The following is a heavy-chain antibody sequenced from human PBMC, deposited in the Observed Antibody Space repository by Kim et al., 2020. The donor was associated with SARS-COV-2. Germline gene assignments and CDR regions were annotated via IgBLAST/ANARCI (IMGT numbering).Heavy chain of an antibody. CDR3: ASSSGPLDY. CDR2: GST. V-gene: IGHV4-39*01. Sequence: GSTYYNPSLKSRVTISVDTSKNQFSLKLSSVTAADTAVYYCASSSGPLDYWGQGTLVTVSS. J-gene: IGHJ4*02. D-gene: IGHD3-22*01.